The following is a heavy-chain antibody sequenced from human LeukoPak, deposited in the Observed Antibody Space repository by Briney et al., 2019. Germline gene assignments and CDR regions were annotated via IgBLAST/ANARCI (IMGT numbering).Heavy chain of an antibody. J-gene: IGHJ4*02. CDR3: ARPQGGRQLWLHFDY. Sequence: PGRSLRLSCAASRFTFSNYAIHWVRQAPGKGLEWVSVISYDGNNKYYADSVKGRFTISRDNSKNTLYLQMNSLRAEDTAVYYCARPQGGRQLWLHFDYWGQGTLVTVSS. V-gene: IGHV3-30-3*01. D-gene: IGHD5-18*01. CDR1: RFTFSNYA. CDR2: ISYDGNNK.